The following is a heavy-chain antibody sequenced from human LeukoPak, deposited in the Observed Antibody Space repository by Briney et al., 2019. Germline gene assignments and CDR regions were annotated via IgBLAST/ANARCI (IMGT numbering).Heavy chain of an antibody. CDR1: GGSISSSSNY. Sequence: SETLSLTCTVSGGSISSSSNYWGWIRQPPGKGLEWIGYIYYTGSINYNPSLKSRVTISADTSKNQFSLKLNSVTAADTAVYYCARTIYCGGDCYFYWYFDLWGRGTLVTVSS. D-gene: IGHD2-21*02. J-gene: IGHJ2*01. CDR3: ARTIYCGGDCYFYWYFDL. CDR2: IYYTGSI. V-gene: IGHV4-61*05.